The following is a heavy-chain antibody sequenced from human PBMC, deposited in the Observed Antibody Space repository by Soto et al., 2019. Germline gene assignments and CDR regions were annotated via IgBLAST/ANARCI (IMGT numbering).Heavy chain of an antibody. J-gene: IGHJ4*02. CDR2: IKSKTDGGTT. D-gene: IGHD6-13*01. Sequence: EVQLVESGGGLVKPGGSLRLSCAASGFTFSNAWMSWVRQAPGKGLEWVGRIKSKTDGGTTDYAAPVKGRFTISRDDSKNTLYLQMNSLKTEDTAVYYCTTDMYSSSREYYFDYWGQGTLVTVFS. CDR1: GFTFSNAW. CDR3: TTDMYSSSREYYFDY. V-gene: IGHV3-15*01.